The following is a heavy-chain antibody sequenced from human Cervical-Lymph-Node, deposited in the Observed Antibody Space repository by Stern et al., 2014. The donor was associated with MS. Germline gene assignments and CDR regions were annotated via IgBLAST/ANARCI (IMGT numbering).Heavy chain of an antibody. CDR2: INPNSGGT. CDR1: GYTFTGYY. CDR3: ARVPNTDRTASYGMDV. J-gene: IGHJ6*02. D-gene: IGHD1/OR15-1a*01. Sequence: QVQLMQSGAEVKKPGASVKVSCKASGYTFTGYYMHWVRQAPGQGLEWMGWINPNSGGTNYAQKFQGWVTMTRDTSISTAYMELSRLRSDDTAVYYCARVPNTDRTASYGMDVWGQGTTVTVSS. V-gene: IGHV1-2*04.